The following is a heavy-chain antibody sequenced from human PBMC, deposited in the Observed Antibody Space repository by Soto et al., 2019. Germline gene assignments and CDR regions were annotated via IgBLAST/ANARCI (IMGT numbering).Heavy chain of an antibody. D-gene: IGHD6-13*01. Sequence: PGESLKISCKGSGYSFTTYWIGWVRQMPGKGLEGMVIIYPGDSNTRYSPSFQGQVTISADKSINTTYLQWSSLKASGTAIYYCAGQAAAGKYYYAMDVWGQGTTVTVSS. CDR3: AGQAAAGKYYYAMDV. CDR2: IYPGDSNT. V-gene: IGHV5-51*01. J-gene: IGHJ6*02. CDR1: GYSFTTYW.